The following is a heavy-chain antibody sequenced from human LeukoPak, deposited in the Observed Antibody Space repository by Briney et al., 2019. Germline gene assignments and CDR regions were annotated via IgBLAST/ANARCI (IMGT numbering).Heavy chain of an antibody. D-gene: IGHD5-18*01. CDR1: GFTFTNYW. CDR3: ARDRRDSYGYNY. CDR2: IKQDGSEE. J-gene: IGHJ4*02. V-gene: IGHV3-7*01. Sequence: PGGSLRLSCAASGFTFTNYWMTWVRQAPGKGLEWVANIKQDGSEEYYVDSVKGRFTISRDNAKNSLYLQMNSLRAEDTAVYYCARDRRDSYGYNYWGQGTLVTVSS.